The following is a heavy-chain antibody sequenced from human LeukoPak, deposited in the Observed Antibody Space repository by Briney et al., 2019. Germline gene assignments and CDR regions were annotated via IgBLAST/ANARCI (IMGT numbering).Heavy chain of an antibody. CDR3: ARGRLWFGPPYYFDY. CDR2: ISCSSSTI. J-gene: IGHJ4*02. CDR1: GFTFSSYS. V-gene: IGHV3-48*01. Sequence: PGGSLRLSCAASGFTFSSYSMNWVRQAPGKGLEWVSYISCSSSTIYYADSVKGRFTISRDNAKNSLYLQMNSLRAEDTAVYYCARGRLWFGPPYYFDYWGQGTLVTVSS. D-gene: IGHD3-10*01.